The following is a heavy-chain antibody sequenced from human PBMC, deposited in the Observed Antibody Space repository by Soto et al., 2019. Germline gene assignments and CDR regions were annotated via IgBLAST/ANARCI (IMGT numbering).Heavy chain of an antibody. CDR1: GVSVSSDDYY. J-gene: IGHJ4*02. V-gene: IGHV4-61*08. Sequence: SETLSLTCSVSGVSVSSDDYYWNWIRQPPGKGLEWIGYTHIRGRTNYNPSLGSRVAISLDTPKNQFSLPLTSVPAADTAIYYCARPLDIKSWPVDFWGQGTLVTVSS. CDR2: THIRGRT. D-gene: IGHD2-15*01. CDR3: ARPLDIKSWPVDF.